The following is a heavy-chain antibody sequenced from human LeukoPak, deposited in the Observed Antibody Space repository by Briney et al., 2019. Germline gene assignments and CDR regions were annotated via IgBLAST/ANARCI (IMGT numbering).Heavy chain of an antibody. V-gene: IGHV1-8*01. CDR1: GYTFTTYD. CDR2: MNPNSANT. D-gene: IGHD3-10*01. J-gene: IGHJ4*02. CDR3: ARGGGFVRGAYDY. Sequence: ASVKVSCKASGYTFTTYDINWVRQATGHGLEWIGWMNPNSANTGYAQKFQGRVTLTSNTSMNTAYMELSSLKSEDTAVYYCARGGGFVRGAYDYWGQGTLVTVSS.